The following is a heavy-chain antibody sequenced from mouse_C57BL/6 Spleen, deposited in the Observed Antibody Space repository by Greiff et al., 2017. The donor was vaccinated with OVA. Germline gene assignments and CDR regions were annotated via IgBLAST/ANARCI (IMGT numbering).Heavy chain of an antibody. CDR2: LDPSDSDT. Sequence: QVQLQQPGAELVRPGSSVKLSCKASGYTFTSYWMHWVKQRPIQGLEWIGNLDPSDSDTHYNHKFKDQATMTLDKSSSTVYMQLSSLTSEDSAVYYCATYYSNSYYVDYWGQGTTLTVSS. CDR1: GYTFTSYW. V-gene: IGHV1-52*01. D-gene: IGHD2-5*01. CDR3: ATYYSNSYYVDY. J-gene: IGHJ2*01.